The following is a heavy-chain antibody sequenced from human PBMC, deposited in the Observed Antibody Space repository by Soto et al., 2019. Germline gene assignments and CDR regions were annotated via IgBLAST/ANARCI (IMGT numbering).Heavy chain of an antibody. CDR2: VSWNSGSE. Sequence: EVQLVESGGGLVQPGRSLRLSCAASGFTFADYAMHWVRQAPGKGLEWVAGVSWNSGSEGYADSVKGRFTISRDNVNKSLYLQMNSLELEDTAVYFCASSSGRGDFWTGYVAFDIWGQGTRVTVS. CDR1: GFTFADYA. J-gene: IGHJ3*02. CDR3: ASSSGRGDFWTGYVAFDI. V-gene: IGHV3-9*01. D-gene: IGHD3-3*01.